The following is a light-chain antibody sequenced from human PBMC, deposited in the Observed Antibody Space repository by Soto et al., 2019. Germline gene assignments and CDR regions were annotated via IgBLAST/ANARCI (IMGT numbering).Light chain of an antibody. CDR1: SSDVGSYNY. V-gene: IGLV2-14*03. J-gene: IGLJ2*01. CDR2: DVT. CDR3: SSYTGSNTLV. Sequence: QSALTLPASVSGSPGQSITITCTGTSSDVGSYNYVSWYEQHPGKAPKLMIYDVTNRPSGVSDRFSGSKSGNTASLTISGLQAEDEGDYYCSSYTGSNTLVFGGGTKLTVL.